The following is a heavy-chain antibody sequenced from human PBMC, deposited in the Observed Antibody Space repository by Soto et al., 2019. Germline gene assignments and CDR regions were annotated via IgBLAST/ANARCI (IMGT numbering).Heavy chain of an antibody. Sequence: QVQLVESGGGVVQPGRSLRLSCAASGFTFTTYGFHWVRQAPGKGLEWVALIWSDGSNRYYADSVKGRFTISRDNFKNTLYRQMNSLRAEDTAVDYCAREGHEGWFDPWGHGTLVTVSS. CDR3: AREGHEGWFDP. V-gene: IGHV3-33*01. J-gene: IGHJ5*02. CDR2: IWSDGSNR. CDR1: GFTFTTYG.